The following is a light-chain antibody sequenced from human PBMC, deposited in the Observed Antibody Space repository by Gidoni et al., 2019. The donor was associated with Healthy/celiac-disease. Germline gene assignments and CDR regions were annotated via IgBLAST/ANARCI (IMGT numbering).Light chain of an antibody. CDR1: QSISSY. CDR3: QQSYSTPST. Sequence: DIQVTQSPSSLSASVGDRVTITCRASQSISSYLNWYQQKPGKAPKLLIYAASSLQSGVPSRFSGSGSGTDFTLTISSLQPEDFATYYCQQSYSTPSTFGQXTKVEIK. V-gene: IGKV1-39*01. J-gene: IGKJ1*01. CDR2: AAS.